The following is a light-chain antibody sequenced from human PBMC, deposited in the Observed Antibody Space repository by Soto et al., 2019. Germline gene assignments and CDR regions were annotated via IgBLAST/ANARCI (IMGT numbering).Light chain of an antibody. J-gene: IGLJ3*02. V-gene: IGLV2-23*01. CDR1: SGDVGTYDL. CDR2: EAT. Sequence: QSVLTQPASVSGSPGQSSTISFTGTSGDVGTYDLVSWYQHHPGAAPQLMVYEATRRPSGISNRFSGSKSGNTASLTISGLQAEDEAAYYCCSFAGSNSWVFGGGTKLTVL. CDR3: CSFAGSNSWV.